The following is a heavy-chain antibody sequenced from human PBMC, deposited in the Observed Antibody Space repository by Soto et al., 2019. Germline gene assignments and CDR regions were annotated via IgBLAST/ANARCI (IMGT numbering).Heavy chain of an antibody. D-gene: IGHD6-25*01. CDR3: ARHSYTRLAAADRSTYYFDY. V-gene: IGHV5-10-1*01. Sequence: VESLTISCKVSGYSFTSYWIIWVLQMPGKCLEGMGRIDPSDSYSNYSPSFQGHVTISVDKSISTAYLQWSSLKASDTAMFYCARHSYTRLAAADRSTYYFDYLGQGTMVTVSS. CDR2: IDPSDSYS. CDR1: GYSFTSYW. J-gene: IGHJ4*02.